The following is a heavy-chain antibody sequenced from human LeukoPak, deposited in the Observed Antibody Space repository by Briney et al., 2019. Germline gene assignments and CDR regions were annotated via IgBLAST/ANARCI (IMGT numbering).Heavy chain of an antibody. CDR1: GDSISNYY. CDR2: IYTSGST. CDR3: ARDLAGTTVPDAFDI. D-gene: IGHD1-1*01. V-gene: IGHV4-4*07. J-gene: IGHJ3*02. Sequence: SETLSLTCTVSGDSISNYYWSWIRQPAGKGLEWIGRIYTSGSTNYNPSLKSRVTMSVDTSKNQFSLKLSSVTAADTAVYYCARDLAGTTVPDAFDIWGQGTMVTVSS.